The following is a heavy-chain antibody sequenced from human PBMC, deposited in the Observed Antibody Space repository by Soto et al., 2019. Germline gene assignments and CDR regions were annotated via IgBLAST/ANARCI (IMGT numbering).Heavy chain of an antibody. CDR2: ISGSGGST. V-gene: IGHV3-23*01. CDR1: GFTFSSYA. CDR3: AKDPYYDFWSGYPATWFDP. J-gene: IGHJ5*02. D-gene: IGHD3-3*01. Sequence: EVQLLESGGGLVQPGGSLRLSCAASGFTFSSYAMSWVRQAPGKGLEWVSAISGSGGSTYYADSVKGRFTISRDNSKNTLYLQMNSLRADDTAVYYCAKDPYYDFWSGYPATWFDPWGQGTLVTVSS.